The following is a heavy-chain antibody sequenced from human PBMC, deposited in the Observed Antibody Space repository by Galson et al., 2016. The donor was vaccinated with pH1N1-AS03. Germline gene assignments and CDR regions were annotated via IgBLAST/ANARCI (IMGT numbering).Heavy chain of an antibody. J-gene: IGHJ6*02. Sequence: SCKASGYTVTGYYIHWVRQAPGQGLEWMGWINPNSGGTNSAQKFQGRVAMTRDTSISTAYMDLSRLRSDDTAVYYCARGCDSSNWYYYGMDVRGQGTTVTVSS. D-gene: IGHD6-13*01. CDR1: GYTVTGYY. CDR2: INPNSGGT. CDR3: ARGCDSSNWYYYGMDV. V-gene: IGHV1-2*02.